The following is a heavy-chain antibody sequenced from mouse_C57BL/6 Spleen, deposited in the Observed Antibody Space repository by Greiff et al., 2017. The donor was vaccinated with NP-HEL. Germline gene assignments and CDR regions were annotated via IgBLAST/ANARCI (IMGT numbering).Heavy chain of an antibody. CDR2: IDPSDSYT. V-gene: IGHV1-69*01. CDR3: ARGKAGYFDY. CDR1: GYTFTSYW. Sequence: QVQLQQPGAELVMPGASVKLSCKASGYTFTSYWMHWVKQRPGPGLEWIGEIDPSDSYTNYNQKFKGKSTLTGDKSSSTAYMQLSSLTSEDSAVYYCARGKAGYFDYWGQGTTLTVSS. J-gene: IGHJ2*01.